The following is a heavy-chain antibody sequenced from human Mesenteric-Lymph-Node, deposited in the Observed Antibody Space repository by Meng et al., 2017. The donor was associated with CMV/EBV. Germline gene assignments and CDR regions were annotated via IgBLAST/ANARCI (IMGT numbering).Heavy chain of an antibody. CDR1: GFTFSNYA. Sequence: GESLKISCVASGFTFSNYAMSWVRQAPGKGLEWVSVISYSGGITYYADPVKGRFGISRDNSKNTLYLQMDSLGAEDTAVYYCAKDGLEATTTLDAFDIWGQGTMVTVSS. J-gene: IGHJ3*02. D-gene: IGHD1-26*01. CDR3: AKDGLEATTTLDAFDI. V-gene: IGHV3-23*01. CDR2: ISYSGGIT.